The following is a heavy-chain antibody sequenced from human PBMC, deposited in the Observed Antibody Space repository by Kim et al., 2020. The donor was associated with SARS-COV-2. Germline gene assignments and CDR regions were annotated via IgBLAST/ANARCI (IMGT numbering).Heavy chain of an antibody. V-gene: IGHV4-34*01. Sequence: PSLKSRVTISVDTSKNQFSLKLSSVTAADTAVYYCARAVTMVRANVYFDYWGQGTLVTVSS. J-gene: IGHJ4*02. D-gene: IGHD3-10*01. CDR3: ARAVTMVRANVYFDY.